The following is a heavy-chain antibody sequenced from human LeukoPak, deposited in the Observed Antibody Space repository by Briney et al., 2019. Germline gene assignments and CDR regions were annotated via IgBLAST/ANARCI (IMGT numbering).Heavy chain of an antibody. Sequence: SETLSLTCSVYGGSFSGYYWTWIRQPPGKGLEWIGEINHSGSTNYNPSLKSRVTISVDTSKNQFSPKLSSVTAADTAVYYCARDTSSGCYSYWGQGTLVTVSS. D-gene: IGHD3-22*01. CDR3: ARDTSSGCYSY. J-gene: IGHJ4*02. V-gene: IGHV4-34*01. CDR2: INHSGST. CDR1: GGSFSGYY.